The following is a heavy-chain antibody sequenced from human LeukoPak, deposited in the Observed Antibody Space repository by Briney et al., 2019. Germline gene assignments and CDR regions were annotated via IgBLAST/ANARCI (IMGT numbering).Heavy chain of an antibody. V-gene: IGHV1-46*01. CDR3: ARDLGYCSGGSCSHSIDY. Sequence: ASVKVSCKASGYTFTSYYMHWVRQAPGQGLEWMGIINPSGGSTSYAQKFQGRVTMTRDTSTSTVYMELSSLRSEDTAVYYCARDLGYCSGGSCSHSIDYWGQGTLVTVSS. D-gene: IGHD2-15*01. CDR2: INPSGGST. CDR1: GYTFTSYY. J-gene: IGHJ4*02.